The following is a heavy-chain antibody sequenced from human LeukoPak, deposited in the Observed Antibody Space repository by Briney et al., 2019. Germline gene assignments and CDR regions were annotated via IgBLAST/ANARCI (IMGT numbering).Heavy chain of an antibody. V-gene: IGHV4-59*01. CDR2: IYYSGST. Sequence: SQTLSLTCTVSGGSISSYYWSWIRHPPGKGLEWIGYIYYSGSTNYTPSLKSRVTISVDTSKNQFSLKLSSVTAADTAVYYCARVGTVRPGPFCFDYWGQGTLVTVSS. CDR1: GGSISSYY. J-gene: IGHJ4*02. CDR3: ARVGTVRPGPFCFDY. D-gene: IGHD1-1*01.